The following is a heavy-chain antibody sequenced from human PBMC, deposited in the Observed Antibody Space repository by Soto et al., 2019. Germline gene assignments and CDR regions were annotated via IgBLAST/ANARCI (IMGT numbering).Heavy chain of an antibody. V-gene: IGHV4-30-4*01. CDR2: NYYSGST. CDR1: GGSISSGDYY. J-gene: IGHJ5*02. Sequence: SETLSLTCTVSGGSISSGDYYWSWIRQPPGKGLEWIGYNYYSGSTYYNPSLKSQVTISIDTSKNQFSLKLSSVTAADTAVYYCARERVPAYIHHTWFDPGGQGTLVTVSS. D-gene: IGHD2-2*02. CDR3: ARERVPAYIHHTWFDP.